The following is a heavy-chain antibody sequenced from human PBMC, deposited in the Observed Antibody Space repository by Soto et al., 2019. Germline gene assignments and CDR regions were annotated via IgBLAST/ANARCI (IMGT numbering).Heavy chain of an antibody. CDR3: AKDSHCVGFIAARTIFFYY. J-gene: IGHJ4*02. V-gene: IGHV3-23*01. CDR1: GFTFSSYA. Sequence: GGSLRLSCAASGFTFSSYAMSWVRQAPGKGLEWVSAISGSGGSTYYADSVKGRFTISRDNSKNTLYLQMNSLRAEDTAVYYCAKDSHCVGFIAARTIFFYYWGQGSLVPVSS. CDR2: ISGSGGST. D-gene: IGHD6-6*01.